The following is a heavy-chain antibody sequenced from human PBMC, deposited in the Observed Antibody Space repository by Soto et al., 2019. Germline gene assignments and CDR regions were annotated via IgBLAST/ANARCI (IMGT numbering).Heavy chain of an antibody. J-gene: IGHJ5*02. CDR2: INHSGST. CDR1: GGSFSGYY. Sequence: PSETLSLTCAVYGGSFSGYYWSWIRQPPGKGLEWIGEINHSGSTNYNPSLKSRVTISVDTSKNQFSLKLSSVTAADTAVYYCARGSGSYYGNWFDPWGQGTLVTVS. CDR3: ARGSGSYYGNWFDP. D-gene: IGHD1-26*01. V-gene: IGHV4-34*01.